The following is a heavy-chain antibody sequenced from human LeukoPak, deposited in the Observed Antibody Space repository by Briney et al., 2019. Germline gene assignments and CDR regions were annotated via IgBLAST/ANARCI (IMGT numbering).Heavy chain of an antibody. CDR1: GGSISSYY. CDR3: ARELRGYSYGPGYYYGMDV. D-gene: IGHD5-18*01. J-gene: IGHJ6*02. Sequence: LSLTXTVSGGSISSYYWSWIRQPPGKGLEWIGHIYYSGSTNYNPSLKSRVTISVDTSKNQFSLKLSSVTAADTAVYYCARELRGYSYGPGYYYGMDVWGQGTTVTVSS. V-gene: IGHV4-59*01. CDR2: IYYSGST.